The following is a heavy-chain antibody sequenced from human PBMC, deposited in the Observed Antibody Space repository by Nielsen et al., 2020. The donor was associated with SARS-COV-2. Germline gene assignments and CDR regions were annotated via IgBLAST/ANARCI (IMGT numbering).Heavy chain of an antibody. CDR3: AKEAHGMDV. CDR1: GFTFDDYA. Sequence: GGSLRLSCAASGFTFDDYAMHWVRQAPGKGLEWVSGISWNSGSIGYADSVKGRFTISRDNAKNSLYLQMKSLRAEDTALYYCAKEAHGMDVWGQGTTVTVSS. CDR2: ISWNSGSI. V-gene: IGHV3-9*01. J-gene: IGHJ6*02.